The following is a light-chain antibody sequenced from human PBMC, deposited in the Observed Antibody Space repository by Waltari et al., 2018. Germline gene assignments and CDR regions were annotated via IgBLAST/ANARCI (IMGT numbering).Light chain of an antibody. Sequence: QSVLTQPPSVSAAPGTRVTTSCSGRSSNIGHTYVPWYRQFPGTAPKLLIYENSERPSGIPGRFSGSKSGTSATLDITGLQAGDEADYYCGTWDSSLSGAVFGGGTHLTVL. CDR2: ENS. CDR3: GTWDSSLSGAV. J-gene: IGLJ7*01. V-gene: IGLV1-51*02. CDR1: SSNIGHTY.